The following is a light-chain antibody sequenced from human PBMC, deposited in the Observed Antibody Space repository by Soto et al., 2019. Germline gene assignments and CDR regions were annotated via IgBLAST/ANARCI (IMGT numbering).Light chain of an antibody. CDR3: CSYAGSSSYV. CDR2: EVS. Sequence: QAVVTQPGSVSGSPGQSITISCTGTSSDVGNYNLVSWYQHYPGKAPKLMIFEVSKRPSGVSNRFSGSKSGNTASLTISGLQAEDEADYFCCSYAGSSSYVFGTETKVTVL. J-gene: IGLJ1*01. V-gene: IGLV2-23*02. CDR1: SSDVGNYNL.